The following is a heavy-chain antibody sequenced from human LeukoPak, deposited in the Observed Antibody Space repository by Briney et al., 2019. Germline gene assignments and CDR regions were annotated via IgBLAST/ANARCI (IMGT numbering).Heavy chain of an antibody. J-gene: IGHJ4*02. V-gene: IGHV3-30*03. Sequence: GGSLRLSCAASGFNFDIYCLHWVRRAPGKGLEWVAMISHHGANIHYADSVKGRFTVSRDNSKNTLSLHMTGLTAEDAALYYCARAGQPNTAYGYDQHYFDYWGQGTRVTVSS. D-gene: IGHD5-12*01. CDR1: GFNFDIYC. CDR2: ISHHGANI. CDR3: ARAGQPNTAYGYDQHYFDY.